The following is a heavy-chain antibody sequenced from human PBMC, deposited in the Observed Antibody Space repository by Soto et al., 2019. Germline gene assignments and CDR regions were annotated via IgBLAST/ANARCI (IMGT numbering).Heavy chain of an antibody. CDR2: IYYSGST. J-gene: IGHJ5*02. CDR1: GGWISSYY. Sequence: SETRSLSCTVSGGWISSYYGSWIGQPPGKGLEWIGYIYYSGSTNYNPSLKSRVTISVDTSKNQFSLKLSSVTAAHTAVYSCARCIVVVPAAIVWFDPWGQGTLVTVSS. V-gene: IGHV4-59*01. CDR3: ARCIVVVPAAIVWFDP. D-gene: IGHD2-2*01.